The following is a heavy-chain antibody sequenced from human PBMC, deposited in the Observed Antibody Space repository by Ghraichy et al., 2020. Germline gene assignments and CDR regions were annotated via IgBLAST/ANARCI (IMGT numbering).Heavy chain of an antibody. Sequence: SETLSLTCTVSGGSISSYYWSWIRQPPGKGLEWIGYIYYSGSTNYNPSLKSRVTISVDTSKNQFSLKLSSVTAADTAVYYCARMKGRPDPLFDYWGQGTLVTVSS. CDR3: ARMKGRPDPLFDY. CDR2: IYYSGST. D-gene: IGHD6-6*01. V-gene: IGHV4-59*08. J-gene: IGHJ4*02. CDR1: GGSISSYY.